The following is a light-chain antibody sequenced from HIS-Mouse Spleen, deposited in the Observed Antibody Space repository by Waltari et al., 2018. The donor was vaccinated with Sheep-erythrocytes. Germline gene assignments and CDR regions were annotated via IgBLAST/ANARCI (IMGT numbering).Light chain of an antibody. J-gene: IGLJ3*02. Sequence: QSVLTQPPSSSGTPGQRVTISCSGSSSNIGSNTVNWYQQLPGTAPKLPIYSNNPRPSGVPDRFSGSKSGTSASLANSGLQSEDEADYYCAAWDDSLNGPVFGGGTKLTVL. CDR3: AAWDDSLNGPV. CDR2: SNN. CDR1: SSNIGSNT. V-gene: IGLV1-44*01.